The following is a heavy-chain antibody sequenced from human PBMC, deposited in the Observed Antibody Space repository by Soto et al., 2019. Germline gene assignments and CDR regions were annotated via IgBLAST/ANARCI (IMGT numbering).Heavy chain of an antibody. Sequence: SETLSLTCTVSGGSISSGGYYWSWIRQRPGKGLEWIGYIYYSGSTYYNPSLKSRVTISVDTSKNQFSLKLSSVTAADTAVYYCARGGSDTAMVSSWFDPWGQGTLVTVSS. J-gene: IGHJ5*02. CDR1: GGSISSGGYY. D-gene: IGHD5-18*01. V-gene: IGHV4-31*03. CDR3: ARGGSDTAMVSSWFDP. CDR2: IYYSGST.